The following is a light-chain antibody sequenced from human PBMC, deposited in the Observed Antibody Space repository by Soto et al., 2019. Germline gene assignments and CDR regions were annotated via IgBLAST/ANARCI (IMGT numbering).Light chain of an antibody. CDR1: QSLVYTDGNTY. J-gene: IGKJ5*01. CDR3: MQGTHWPIT. Sequence: VVLTQSPLSLPVTLGHPASISCRSSQSLVYTDGNTYLHWLQQRPGQSQGLLIYKVSNRDSGVPDRFSGSGSVNTFTLNITRVEADDIAVYHCMQGTHWPITGGHGTRREIK. V-gene: IGKV2-30*01. CDR2: KVS.